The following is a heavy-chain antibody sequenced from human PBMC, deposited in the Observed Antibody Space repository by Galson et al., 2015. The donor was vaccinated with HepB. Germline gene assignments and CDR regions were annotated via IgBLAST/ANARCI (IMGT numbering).Heavy chain of an antibody. Sequence: SVKVSCKASGGTFSSYAISWVRQAPGQGLEWMGGIIPILGIANYAQKFQGRVTITADKSTSTAYMELSSLRSEDTAVYYCARGKSRREAYYYYYMDVWGKGTTVTVSS. V-gene: IGHV1-69*10. D-gene: IGHD1-26*01. J-gene: IGHJ6*03. CDR3: ARGKSRREAYYYYYMDV. CDR1: GGTFSSYA. CDR2: IIPILGIA.